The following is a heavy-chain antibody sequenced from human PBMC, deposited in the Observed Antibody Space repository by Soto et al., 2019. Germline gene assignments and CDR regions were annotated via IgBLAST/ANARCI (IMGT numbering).Heavy chain of an antibody. CDR3: AREGGDAFDV. CDR2: IWRDGNSK. Sequence: QVQLVESGGGVVQPGGSLRLSCAASGFTLSSYTMHWVRQAPGKGLEWVALIWRDGNSKHYADSVRGRFTISRDSSKNMLFLQVDSLSPEDTTAVYYCAREGGDAFDVWGQGTMVTVSS. CDR1: GFTLSSYT. J-gene: IGHJ3*01. V-gene: IGHV3-30*01.